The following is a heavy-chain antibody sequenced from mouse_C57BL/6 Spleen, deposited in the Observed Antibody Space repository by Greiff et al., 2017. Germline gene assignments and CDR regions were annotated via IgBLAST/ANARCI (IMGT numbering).Heavy chain of an antibody. Sequence: ESGPGLVKPSQSLSLTCSVTGYSITSGYYWNWIRQFPGNKLEWMGYISYDGSNNYNPSLKNRISITRDTSKNQFFLKLNSVTTEDTAAYFCERDPEEFAYWGQGTLVTVSA. CDR1: GYSITSGYY. V-gene: IGHV3-6*01. CDR3: ERDPEEFAY. CDR2: ISYDGSN. J-gene: IGHJ3*01.